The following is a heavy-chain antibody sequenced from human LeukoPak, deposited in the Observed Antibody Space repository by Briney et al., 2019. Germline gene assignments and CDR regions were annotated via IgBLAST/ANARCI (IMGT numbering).Heavy chain of an antibody. J-gene: IGHJ6*03. Sequence: GGSLRLSCAASGFTFSSYGMSWVRQAPGKGLEWVSTTSGSDTSTYYADSVKGRFTISRDNAKNSLYLQMNSLRAEDTAVYYCARTPVTTPWYYYYMDVWGKGTTVTISS. V-gene: IGHV3-23*01. CDR1: GFTFSSYG. CDR2: TSGSDTST. CDR3: ARTPVTTPWYYYYMDV. D-gene: IGHD1-1*01.